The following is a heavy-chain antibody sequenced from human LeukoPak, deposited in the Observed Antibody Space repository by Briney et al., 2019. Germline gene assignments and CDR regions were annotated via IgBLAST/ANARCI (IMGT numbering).Heavy chain of an antibody. V-gene: IGHV3-66*01. CDR3: ASNFDY. CDR1: GFTVSSNY. J-gene: IGHJ4*02. Sequence: GRSLRLSCAVSGFTVSSNYMSWVRQAPGEGLEWVSVFYSGGSTYYADSVKGSFTISRDNSKNRLYRQMNSLRAEDTAVYYCASNFDYWDQGTLVTVSS. CDR2: FYSGGST.